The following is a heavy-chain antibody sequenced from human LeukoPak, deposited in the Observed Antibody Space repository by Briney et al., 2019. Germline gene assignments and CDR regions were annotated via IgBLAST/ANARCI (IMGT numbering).Heavy chain of an antibody. J-gene: IGHJ4*02. CDR3: ARQPHYYDTSAYYPSHFDY. CDR2: ISYSGDT. CDR1: GGPITSNSHY. Sequence: SETLSLTCTVSGGPITSNSHYWGWIRQPPGKGLEWIGIISYSGDTHYNPSLKSRVTLSVDTSKSQFSLNLSSLTAADTAVFYCARQPHYYDTSAYYPSHFDYWGLGTLVTVAS. D-gene: IGHD3-22*01. V-gene: IGHV4-39*01.